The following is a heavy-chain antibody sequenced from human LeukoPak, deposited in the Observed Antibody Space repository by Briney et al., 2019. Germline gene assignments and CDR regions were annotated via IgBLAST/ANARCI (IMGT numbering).Heavy chain of an antibody. J-gene: IGHJ4*02. CDR3: ARSNYGSGTYYWDY. CDR1: GGSVSSGSYY. V-gene: IGHV4-61*01. CDR2: IYYTGST. D-gene: IGHD3-10*01. Sequence: SETLSLTCTVSGGSVSSGSYYWSWIRQPPGKGLEWIGYIYYTGSTNCNPSLKRRATISIDTSKNQFSLRLSSVTAADTAIYYCARSNYGSGTYYWDYWGQGTLVTVSS.